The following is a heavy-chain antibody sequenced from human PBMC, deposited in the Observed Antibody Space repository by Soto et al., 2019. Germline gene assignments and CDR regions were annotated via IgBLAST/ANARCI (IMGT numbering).Heavy chain of an antibody. V-gene: IGHV3-66*01. J-gene: IGHJ6*02. CDR1: GFTVTSSY. Sequence: EVQLVESGGGLVQPGRSLRLSCAASGFTVTSSYMSWVRQPPGRGLEWVAVIFSGGGTDYADSVKDRSTISRDKSTNTWWLQTDSLRAEDTAVYYGARGPRSYYYAMDVWGQGTTVTVSS. CDR2: IFSGGGT. CDR3: ARGPRSYYYAMDV.